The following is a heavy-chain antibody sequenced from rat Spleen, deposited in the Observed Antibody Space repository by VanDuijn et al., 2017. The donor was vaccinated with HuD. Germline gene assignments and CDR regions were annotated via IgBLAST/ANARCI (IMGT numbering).Heavy chain of an antibody. CDR1: GFTFNNYW. J-gene: IGHJ3*01. D-gene: IGHD1-5*01. CDR3: ARGGYNYGWFAY. Sequence: EVQLVESGGGLVQPGRSLKLSCVASGFTFNNYWMTRIRQAPGKGLEWVASTTHTGGGGTYYPDSVRGRFTISRDNAKSTLYLQMDSLRSDDTASYYCARGGYNYGWFAYWGQGTLVTVSS. V-gene: IGHV5-31*01. CDR2: TTHTGGGGT.